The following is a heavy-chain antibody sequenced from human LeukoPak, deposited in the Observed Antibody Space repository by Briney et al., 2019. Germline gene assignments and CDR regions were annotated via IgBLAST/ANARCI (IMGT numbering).Heavy chain of an antibody. CDR2: ISGSGGST. V-gene: IGHV3-23*01. CDR3: AKVYYDSVGYYSPFDY. CDR1: GFTFSRYA. J-gene: IGHJ4*02. Sequence: PGGSLRLSCAASGFTFSRYAMSWVRQAPRKGLEWVSGISGSGGSTFYADSVKGRFTISRDNSRNTLYLQMNSLRAEDTAVYYCAKVYYDSVGYYSPFDYWGQGTLVTVSS. D-gene: IGHD3-22*01.